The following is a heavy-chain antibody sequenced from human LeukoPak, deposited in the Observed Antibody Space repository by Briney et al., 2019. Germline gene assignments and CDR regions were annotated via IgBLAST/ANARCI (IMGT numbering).Heavy chain of an antibody. D-gene: IGHD3-22*01. V-gene: IGHV4-59*01. CDR2: IYYSGST. J-gene: IGHJ3*02. CDR3: ARGVRYYYDSSGYYVDAFDI. Sequence: SGTLSLTCTVSGGSISSYYWSWIRQPPGKGLEWIGYIYYSGSTNYNPSLKSRVTISVDTSKNQFSLKLSSVTAADTAVYYCARGVRYYYDSSGYYVDAFDIWGQGTMVTVSS. CDR1: GGSISSYY.